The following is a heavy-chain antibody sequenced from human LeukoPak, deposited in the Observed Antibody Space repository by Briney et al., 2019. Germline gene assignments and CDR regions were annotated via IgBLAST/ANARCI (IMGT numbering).Heavy chain of an antibody. J-gene: IGHJ3*02. D-gene: IGHD3-22*01. V-gene: IGHV4-38-2*01. CDR2: IYHSGST. CDR3: ASPYYYDSSGYGDAFGI. Sequence: SETLSLTCAVSGYSISSGYYWGWIRQPPGNGLEWIGSIYHSGSTYYNPSLKSRVTISVDTSKNQFSLKLSSVTAADTAVYYCASPYYYDSSGYGDAFGIWGQGTMVTVSS. CDR1: GYSISSGYY.